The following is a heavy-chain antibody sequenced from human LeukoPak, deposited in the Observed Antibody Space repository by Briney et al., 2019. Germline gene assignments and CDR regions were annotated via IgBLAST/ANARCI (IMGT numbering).Heavy chain of an antibody. J-gene: IGHJ4*02. V-gene: IGHV1-46*01. CDR1: GYTFTSYY. D-gene: IGHD3-22*01. CDR3: ARAVHFGAMIVGKEFDY. CDR2: INPSGGST. Sequence: RASVKVSCKASGYTFTSYYMHWVRQAPGQGLEWMGIINPSGGSTSYAQKFQGRVTMTRDMSTSTVYMELSSLRSEDTAVYYCARAVHFGAMIVGKEFDYWGQGTLVTVSS.